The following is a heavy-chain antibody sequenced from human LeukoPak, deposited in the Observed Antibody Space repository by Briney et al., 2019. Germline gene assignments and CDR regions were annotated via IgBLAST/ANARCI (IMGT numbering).Heavy chain of an antibody. J-gene: IGHJ4*02. V-gene: IGHV3-30*18. CDR2: ISYDGSNK. CDR3: AKDSWTVTTYFDY. D-gene: IGHD4-17*01. Sequence: PGGSPRLSCAASGFTFSSYGMHWLRQAPGKGLEWVAVISYDGSNKYYADSVKGRFTISRDNSKNTLYLQMNSLRAEDTAVYYCAKDSWTVTTYFDYWGQGTLVTVSS. CDR1: GFTFSSYG.